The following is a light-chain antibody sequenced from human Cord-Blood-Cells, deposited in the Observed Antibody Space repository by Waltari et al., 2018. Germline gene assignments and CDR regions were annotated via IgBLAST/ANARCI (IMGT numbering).Light chain of an antibody. Sequence: QSALTQPASVSGSPGQSITISCPGTSSDVGSYNLVSWYKQHPGKASKLLIHEGSKRPSGVSNRFSGSKSGDTASLTISGLQAEDEADYYCCSYAGSSTWVFGGGTKLTVL. CDR1: SSDVGSYNL. CDR3: CSYAGSSTWV. V-gene: IGLV2-23*01. J-gene: IGLJ3*02. CDR2: EGS.